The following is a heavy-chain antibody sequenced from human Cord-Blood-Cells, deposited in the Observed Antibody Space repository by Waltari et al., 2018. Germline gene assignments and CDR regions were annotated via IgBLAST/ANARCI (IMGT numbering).Heavy chain of an antibody. CDR2: IYPGDSDT. Sequence: EVQLVQSGAEVKKPGGSLQIPCQGSGYSFTSYWIGWVAQMPGKGLGWMGIIYPGDSDTRYSPSFQGQVTISADKSISTADLQWSSLKASDTAMYYCARRRAQRGYSGYDTTIEYYFDYWGQGTLVTVSS. CDR1: GYSFTSYW. D-gene: IGHD5-12*01. CDR3: ARRRAQRGYSGYDTTIEYYFDY. V-gene: IGHV5-51*01. J-gene: IGHJ4*02.